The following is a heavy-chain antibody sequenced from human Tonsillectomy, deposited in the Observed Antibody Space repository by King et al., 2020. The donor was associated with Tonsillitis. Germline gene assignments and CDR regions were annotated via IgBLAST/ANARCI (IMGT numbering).Heavy chain of an antibody. D-gene: IGHD2-21*02. J-gene: IGHJ4*02. V-gene: IGHV3-53*04. Sequence: VQLVESGGGLVQPGGSLRLSCAASGFTVSSHYMSWVRQAPGKGLEWVSVIYTDGSTYHADSVKGRFTISRHNSENTLYLQMNSLRPEDTAIYYCAKPERWGLYYWGQGTLVTVSS. CDR3: AKPERWGLYY. CDR2: IYTDGST. CDR1: GFTVSSHY.